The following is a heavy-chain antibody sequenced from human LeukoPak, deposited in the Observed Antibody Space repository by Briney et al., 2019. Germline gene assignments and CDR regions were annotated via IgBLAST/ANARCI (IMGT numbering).Heavy chain of an antibody. Sequence: PGGSLKLSCAASGFTFSGSAMHWVRQASGKGLEWVGRIRSKANSYATTYAESVKGRFTISRDDSKNTAYLQMNSLKTEDTAVYYCTRTYGDYASFENVSGQGTTVTVSS. V-gene: IGHV3-73*01. CDR2: IRSKANSYAT. CDR1: GFTFSGSA. D-gene: IGHD4-17*01. CDR3: TRTYGDYASFENV. J-gene: IGHJ6*02.